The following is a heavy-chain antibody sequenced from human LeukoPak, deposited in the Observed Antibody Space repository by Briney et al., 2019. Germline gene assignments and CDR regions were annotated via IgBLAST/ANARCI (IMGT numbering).Heavy chain of an antibody. CDR3: AKDPETYSGRWFDS. Sequence: PGGSLRLSCAASGFTFSNYAMSWVRQAPGKGLEWVSSLSDNGGSPYYADSVKGRFTISRDNSKNTLHLHMNSLRVEDTAVYYCAKDPETYSGRWFDSWGQGTLVTVSS. D-gene: IGHD2-21*01. J-gene: IGHJ5*01. V-gene: IGHV3-23*01. CDR1: GFTFSNYA. CDR2: LSDNGGSP.